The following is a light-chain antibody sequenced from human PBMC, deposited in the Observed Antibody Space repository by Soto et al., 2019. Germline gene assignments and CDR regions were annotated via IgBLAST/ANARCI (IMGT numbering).Light chain of an antibody. V-gene: IGKV3-15*01. CDR1: QSVSTN. Sequence: EIVITESPPRLAVCRGERASLSCRASQSVSTNLAWFQQKPGQTPRLLFNGASTRATGIPARFTGSGSGTEFILTISSLQSEDFAVDYCQQYDIWPPTFGQGTKVDIK. J-gene: IGKJ1*01. CDR3: QQYDIWPPT. CDR2: GAS.